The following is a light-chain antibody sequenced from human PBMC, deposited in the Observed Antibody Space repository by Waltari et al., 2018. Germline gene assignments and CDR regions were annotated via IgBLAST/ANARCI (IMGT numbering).Light chain of an antibody. CDR3: QQTYTLPPWT. CDR1: QTISSY. Sequence: DIQMTQSPSSLSASVGDRVTITCRTSQTISSYVNWYRQKPGKAPEVLIFAASSLQRGVPSRFSGSGSGTEFTLTITSLQPEDFATYYCQQTYTLPPWTFGQGTKVEFK. CDR2: AAS. V-gene: IGKV1-39*01. J-gene: IGKJ1*01.